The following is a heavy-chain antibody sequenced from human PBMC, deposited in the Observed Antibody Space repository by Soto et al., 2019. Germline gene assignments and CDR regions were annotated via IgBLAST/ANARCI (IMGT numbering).Heavy chain of an antibody. CDR2: INYSGST. V-gene: IGHV4-39*01. CDR1: GGSIGPRNLY. D-gene: IGHD3-3*01. Sequence: PSETLYLTCTVAGGSIGPRNLYWGWIRQPPGKGLEWIGSINYSGSTYYNPSLKSRVTISVDTSKNQFSLKLSSVTAADTAVYFCAKTGFWSDYRLAVYWGQGTLFTVS. J-gene: IGHJ4*02. CDR3: AKTGFWSDYRLAVY.